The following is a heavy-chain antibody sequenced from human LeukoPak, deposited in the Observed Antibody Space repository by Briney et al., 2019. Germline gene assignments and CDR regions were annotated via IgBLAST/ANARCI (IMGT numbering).Heavy chain of an antibody. J-gene: IGHJ4*02. D-gene: IGHD1-14*01. CDR1: GFTFSSYA. V-gene: IGHV3-74*03. CDR2: INTSGSST. CDR3: ARSNHADDF. Sequence: TGGSLRLSCAASGFTFSSYAMSWVRQAPGKGLVWVSRINTSGSSTTYADSVKGRFTISRDNAKNTLYLQMDSLRAEDTGVYYCARSNHADDFWGQGTLVTVSS.